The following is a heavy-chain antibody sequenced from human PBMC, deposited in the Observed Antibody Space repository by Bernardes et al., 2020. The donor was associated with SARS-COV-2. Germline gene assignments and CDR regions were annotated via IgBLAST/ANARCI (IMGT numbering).Heavy chain of an antibody. Sequence: SATLSPTCSVSGYSISSSYYWGWIRQPPGKGLEWIGTILHSGNTYYTPSLKNRVTISLDTSKNYFSLELRSVTAADTAVYYCARVRNWSQNYYYGVDVWGQGTTVTVSS. CDR2: ILHSGNT. V-gene: IGHV4-38-2*02. CDR1: GYSISSSYY. J-gene: IGHJ6*02. CDR3: ARVRNWSQNYYYGVDV.